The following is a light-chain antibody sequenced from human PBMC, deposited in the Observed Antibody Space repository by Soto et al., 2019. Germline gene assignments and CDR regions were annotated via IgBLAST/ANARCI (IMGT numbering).Light chain of an antibody. CDR1: SSNIGAGYD. CDR2: INI. Sequence: QSVLTQPPSVSGASGQRVTISCTGSSSNIGAGYDVHWYQQLPGTAPKLLIFININRPSGVPDRFSGSKSGTSASLAITGLRAEDEADYYCQSYDSSLSGYVFGTGTKVTV. CDR3: QSYDSSLSGYV. J-gene: IGLJ1*01. V-gene: IGLV1-40*01.